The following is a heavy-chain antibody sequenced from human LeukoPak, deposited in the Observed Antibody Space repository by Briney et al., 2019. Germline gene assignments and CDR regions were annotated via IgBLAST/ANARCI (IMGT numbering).Heavy chain of an antibody. CDR1: GVTISSYY. V-gene: IGHV4-59*01. CDR2: ISDSGST. J-gene: IGHJ4*02. Sequence: SETLSLTCTVSGVTISSYYWSWIRQTPGKGLEWIGCISDSGSTSYNPSLKSRVTISVDTSKNQFSLKLSSVTTADTAVYYCARRGFLDYWGQGTLVTVSS. CDR3: ARRGFLDY.